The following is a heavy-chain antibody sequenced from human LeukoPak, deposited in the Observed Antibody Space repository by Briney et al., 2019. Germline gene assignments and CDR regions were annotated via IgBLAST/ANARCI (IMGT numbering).Heavy chain of an antibody. CDR2: IWSDGSNK. Sequence: PGGSLRLSCAASGFTFSTYGMHWVRQVPGKGLEWVAVIWSDGSNKYYADSLKGRFTISRDNSKNTLYLQMNSLRAEDTAIYYCARDPVENSRSSDLYYFHFWGQGTLVTVSS. V-gene: IGHV3-33*01. J-gene: IGHJ4*02. D-gene: IGHD6-6*01. CDR1: GFTFSTYG. CDR3: ARDPVENSRSSDLYYFHF.